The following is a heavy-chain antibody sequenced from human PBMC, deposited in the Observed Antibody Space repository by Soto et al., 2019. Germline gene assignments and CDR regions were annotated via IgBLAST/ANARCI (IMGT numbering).Heavy chain of an antibody. D-gene: IGHD2-8*01. CDR1: GYSFTNSW. J-gene: IGHJ4*02. CDR2: IFPGDSDT. V-gene: IGHV5-51*07. Sequence: GESLKISCQGSGYSFTNSWIGWVHQMPGKGLEWMGFIFPGDSDTRYSPSFQGQVTISADKSISTAYLQWSSLKASDTAMYYCARLSCTSRTWYPDYWGQGTLVTVSS. CDR3: ARLSCTSRTWYPDY.